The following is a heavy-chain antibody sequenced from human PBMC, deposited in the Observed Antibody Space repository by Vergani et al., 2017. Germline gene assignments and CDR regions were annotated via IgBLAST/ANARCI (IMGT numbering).Heavy chain of an antibody. Sequence: QVQMQESGPGLVKTSETLSLTCSASGSPISYWCWSWLRQPPGKGLGWIGDIYDSGDTKYNPSLKSRVTMSLDTSKNQFSLKLSSVTAADTAVYYCARGTTIYYMDVWGKGTTVTVSS. CDR3: ARGTTIYYMDV. D-gene: IGHD3-3*01. CDR2: IYDSGDT. V-gene: IGHV4-59*08. J-gene: IGHJ6*03. CDR1: GSPISYWC.